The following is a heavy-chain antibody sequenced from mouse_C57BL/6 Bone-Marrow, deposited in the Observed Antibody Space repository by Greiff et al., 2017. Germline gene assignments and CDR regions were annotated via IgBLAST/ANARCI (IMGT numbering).Heavy chain of an antibody. V-gene: IGHV7-3*01. J-gene: IGHJ4*01. CDR1: GFTFTDYY. CDR2: IRNKANGYTT. Sequence: DVMLVESGGGLVQPGGSLSLSCAASGFTFTDYYMSWVRQPPGKALEWLGFIRNKANGYTTEYSASVKGRFTISSDNSQSILYLQMNALRAEDSATYYCASLYYYGIPLYAMDYWGQGTSVTVSS. D-gene: IGHD1-1*01. CDR3: ASLYYYGIPLYAMDY.